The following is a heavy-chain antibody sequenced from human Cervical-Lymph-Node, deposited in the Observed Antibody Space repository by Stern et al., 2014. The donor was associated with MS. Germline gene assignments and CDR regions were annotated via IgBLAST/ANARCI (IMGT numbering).Heavy chain of an antibody. V-gene: IGHV4-31*03. CDR1: GGSITRGGYL. CDR3: ARGEVGAHSAFEL. CDR2: ISYSERT. D-gene: IGHD1-26*01. Sequence: QVQLQESGPGLVKPSQTLSLTCSVSGGSITRGGYLWSWIRQHPGKGLEWIGYISYSERTNYTPSLKNRLAISVDMSKNQFSLKLSSVTAADTAIYYCARGEVGAHSAFELWGQGTVVIVSS. J-gene: IGHJ3*01.